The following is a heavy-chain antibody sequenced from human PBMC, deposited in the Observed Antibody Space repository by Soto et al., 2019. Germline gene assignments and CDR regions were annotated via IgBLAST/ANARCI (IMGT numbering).Heavy chain of an antibody. V-gene: IGHV3-48*02. J-gene: IGHJ6*02. CDR2: ISSSSSTI. D-gene: IGHD1-26*01. CDR3: ARDIAGIVGAGGYYYGMDV. Sequence: GGSLRLSCAASGFTFSSYSMNWVRQAPGKGLEWVSYISSSSSTIYYADSVKGRFTISRDNAKNSLYLQMNSLRDEDTAVYYCARDIAGIVGAGGYYYGMDVWGQGTTVTVSS. CDR1: GFTFSSYS.